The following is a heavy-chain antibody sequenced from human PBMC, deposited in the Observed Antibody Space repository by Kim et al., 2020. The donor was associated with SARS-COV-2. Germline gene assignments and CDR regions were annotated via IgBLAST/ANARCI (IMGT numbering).Heavy chain of an antibody. D-gene: IGHD4-17*01. V-gene: IGHV3-21*01. CDR3: AGELGYGGNSGSFDY. CDR2: ISSSSSYI. Sequence: GGSLRLSCAASGFTFSSYSMNWVRQAPGKGLEWVSSISSSSSYIYYADSVKGRFTISRDNAKNSLYLQMNSLRAEDTAVYYCAGELGYGGNSGSFDYWGQGTLVTVSS. J-gene: IGHJ4*02. CDR1: GFTFSSYS.